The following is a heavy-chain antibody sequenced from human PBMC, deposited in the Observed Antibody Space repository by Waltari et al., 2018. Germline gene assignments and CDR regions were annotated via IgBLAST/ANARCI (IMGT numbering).Heavy chain of an antibody. CDR1: GGTFSSSA. CDR2: IIPIFGTA. CDR3: ARDSMIEGTRHFDY. D-gene: IGHD3-22*01. Sequence: QVQLVQSGAEVKKPGSSVKVSCKASGGTFSSSAISWGRQAPGQGLEWLGGIIPIFGTANYAQKFPGRVTITADESTSTAYMELSSLRSEDTAVYYCARDSMIEGTRHFDYWGQGTLVTVSS. V-gene: IGHV1-69*12. J-gene: IGHJ4*02.